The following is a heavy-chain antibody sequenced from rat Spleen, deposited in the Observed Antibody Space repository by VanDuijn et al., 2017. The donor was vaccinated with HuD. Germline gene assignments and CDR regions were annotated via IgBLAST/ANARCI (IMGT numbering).Heavy chain of an antibody. CDR3: AKTTVAYYYVMDA. D-gene: IGHD1-3*01. CDR1: GYSITSNY. CDR2: INSAGST. J-gene: IGHJ4*01. V-gene: IGHV3-3*01. Sequence: EVQLQESGPDLVKPSQSLSLTCSVTGYSITSNYWGWIRKFPGNKLEWMGYINSAGSTNYNPSLKSRISITRDTSKNQFFLQVNSVTTEDTATYYCAKTTVAYYYVMDAWGQGASVTVSS.